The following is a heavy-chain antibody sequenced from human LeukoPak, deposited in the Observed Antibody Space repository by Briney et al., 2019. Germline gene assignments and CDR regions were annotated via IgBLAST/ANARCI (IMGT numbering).Heavy chain of an antibody. J-gene: IGHJ4*02. CDR2: INPSGGST. Sequence: GGPVKVSCKASGYTFTSYYMHWVRQAPGQGLEWMGIINPSGGSTSYAQKFQGRVTMTRDTSTSTVYMELSSLRSEDTAVYYCARVLERIDYGGNSGFDYWGQGTLVTVSS. CDR1: GYTFTSYY. V-gene: IGHV1-46*01. CDR3: ARVLERIDYGGNSGFDY. D-gene: IGHD4-23*01.